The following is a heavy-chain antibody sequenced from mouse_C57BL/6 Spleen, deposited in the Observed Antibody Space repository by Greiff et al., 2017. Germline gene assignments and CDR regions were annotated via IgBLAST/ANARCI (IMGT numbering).Heavy chain of an antibody. V-gene: IGHV14-3*01. CDR1: GFHIKNTY. J-gene: IGHJ4*01. CDR3: ARYYGSSSGAMDY. Sequence: VQLQQSVAELVRPGASVKLSCTASGFHIKNTYMHWVKQRPEQGLEWIGRIAPANGNTKYAPKFQGKATITADTSSNTAYLQLSSLTSEDTAIYYCARYYGSSSGAMDYWGQGTSVTVAS. D-gene: IGHD1-1*01. CDR2: IAPANGNT.